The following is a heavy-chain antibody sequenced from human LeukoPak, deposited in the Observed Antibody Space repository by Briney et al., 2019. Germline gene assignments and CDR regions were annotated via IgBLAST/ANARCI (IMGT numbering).Heavy chain of an antibody. CDR1: GFAFNSYA. Sequence: GGSLRLSCAASGFAFNSYAMNWVRQTPGKGLEWVSAISGNGDNTYYADSVKGRFTISRDNSKNTLYLQMNSLRAEDTAVYYCAKGQTVTTRVDYWGQGTLVTVSS. CDR2: ISGNGDNT. CDR3: AKGQTVTTRVDY. J-gene: IGHJ4*02. V-gene: IGHV3-23*01. D-gene: IGHD4-17*01.